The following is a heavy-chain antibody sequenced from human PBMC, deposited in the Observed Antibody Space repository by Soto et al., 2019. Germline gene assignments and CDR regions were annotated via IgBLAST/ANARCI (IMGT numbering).Heavy chain of an antibody. V-gene: IGHV3-21*01. Sequence: GGCLRLPCAASGLTSCSYSMNRVRQAPGKGLERASPISRRSSYIFYADSVKGRFTISIDNAKNSLYLQMNSLRAEDTAVYYCASVWNYFDYWGQGTLVTVSS. CDR2: ISRRSSYI. D-gene: IGHD1-1*01. CDR3: ASVWNYFDY. J-gene: IGHJ4*02. CDR1: GLTSCSYS.